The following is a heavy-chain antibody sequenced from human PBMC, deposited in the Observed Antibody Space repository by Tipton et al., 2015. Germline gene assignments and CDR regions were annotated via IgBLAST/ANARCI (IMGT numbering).Heavy chain of an antibody. Sequence: LRLSCTVSGGSISSYYWSWIRQPPGKGLEWTGYIYYSGSTNYNPSLKSRVTISVDASKNQFSLKLSSVTAADTAVYYCARVYYYDSTGYLEDAFDIWGQGTMVTVSS. CDR2: IYYSGST. CDR3: ARVYYYDSTGYLEDAFDI. J-gene: IGHJ3*02. V-gene: IGHV4-59*01. D-gene: IGHD3-22*01. CDR1: GGSISSYY.